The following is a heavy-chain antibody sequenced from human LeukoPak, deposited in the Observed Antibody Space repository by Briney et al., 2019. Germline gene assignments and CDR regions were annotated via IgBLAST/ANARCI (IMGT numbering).Heavy chain of an antibody. CDR2: IIPIFGTA. CDR1: VGTFSSYA. D-gene: IGHD1-20*01. Sequence: SVKLSFKSSVGTFSSYAISWVRQSPGQALEWMGGIIPIFGTANYAQKSQGRVTITADESTSTAYMELRSLRSEHTAVYYCASPPSGNWNVINWFDPWGQGTLVTVSS. J-gene: IGHJ5*02. V-gene: IGHV1-69*13. CDR3: ASPPSGNWNVINWFDP.